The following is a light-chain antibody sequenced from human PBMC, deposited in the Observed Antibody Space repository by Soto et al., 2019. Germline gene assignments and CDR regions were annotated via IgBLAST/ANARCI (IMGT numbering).Light chain of an antibody. CDR2: KAS. V-gene: IGKV1-5*03. CDR3: QQCNTYWT. J-gene: IGKJ1*01. CDR1: QSIGSW. Sequence: DIQMTQSPSTLSAFVGDRVTITCRASQSIGSWLAWYQQKPGKAPKLLIYKASSLESGVPSRFSGSGSGTEFTLTISSLQPDDFATYYCQQCNTYWTFGQGTKVEIK.